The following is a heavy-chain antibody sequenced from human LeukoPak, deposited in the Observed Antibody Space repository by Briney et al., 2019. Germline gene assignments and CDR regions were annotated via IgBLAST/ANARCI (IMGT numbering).Heavy chain of an antibody. CDR3: TREASGYSYGYEEH. CDR2: IYYSGST. CDR1: GGSFSGYY. J-gene: IGHJ1*01. Sequence: SETLSLTCAVYGGSFSGYYWSWIRQPPGKGLEWIGYIYYSGSTNYNPSLKSRVTISVDTSKNQFSLKLSSVTAADTAVYYCTREASGYSYGYEEHWGQGTLVTVSS. V-gene: IGHV4-59*01. D-gene: IGHD5-18*01.